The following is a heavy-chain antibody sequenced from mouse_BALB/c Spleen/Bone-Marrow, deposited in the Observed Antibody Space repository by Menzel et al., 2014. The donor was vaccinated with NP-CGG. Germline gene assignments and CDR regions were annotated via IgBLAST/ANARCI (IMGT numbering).Heavy chain of an antibody. V-gene: IGHV14-3*02. CDR2: IDPANGNT. J-gene: IGHJ4*01. Sequence: VQLPQSGAELVKPGASVKLSCTASGFNIKDTYMHWVKQRPEQGLEWIGRIDPANGNTKYDPKFQGKATITTDTSSNTAYLQVSSLTSEDTAVYYCASATTATYYAMDYWGQGTSVTVSS. CDR1: GFNIKDTY. CDR3: ASATTATYYAMDY. D-gene: IGHD1-2*01.